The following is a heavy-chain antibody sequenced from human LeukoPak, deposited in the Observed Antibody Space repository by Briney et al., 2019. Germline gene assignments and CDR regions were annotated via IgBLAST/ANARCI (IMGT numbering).Heavy chain of an antibody. CDR2: ISSSSSYI. D-gene: IGHD6-19*01. V-gene: IGHV3-21*01. CDR3: ARDMAVAGASYDMDV. Sequence: GGSLRLSCAASGFTFSSYSMTWVRQAPGKGLEWVSSISSSSSYIYYADSVKGRFTISRDNAKNSLYLQMNSLRAEDTAVYYCARDMAVAGASYDMDVWGQGTTVTVSS. J-gene: IGHJ6*02. CDR1: GFTFSSYS.